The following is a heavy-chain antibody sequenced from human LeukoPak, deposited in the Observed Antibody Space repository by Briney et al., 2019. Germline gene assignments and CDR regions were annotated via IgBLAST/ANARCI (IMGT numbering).Heavy chain of an antibody. CDR2: ISSSSSYI. Sequence: GGSLRLSCAASGFTFSSYSMNWVRQAPGKGLEWVSSISSSSSYIYYADSVKGRFTISRDNSKNTLYLQMNSLRAEDTAVYYCARGATGGNWFDPWGQGTLVTVSS. V-gene: IGHV3-21*01. D-gene: IGHD1-26*01. CDR1: GFTFSSYS. CDR3: ARGATGGNWFDP. J-gene: IGHJ5*02.